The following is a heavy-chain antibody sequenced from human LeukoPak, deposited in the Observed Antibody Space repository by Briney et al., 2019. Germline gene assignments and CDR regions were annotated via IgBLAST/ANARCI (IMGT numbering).Heavy chain of an antibody. D-gene: IGHD3-10*01. J-gene: IGHJ4*02. CDR1: GFTFSSYG. Sequence: GGSLRLSCAASGFTFSSYGMQWVRQAPGKGLEWVAVISHDGTVQYYADSVKGRFTISRDSSKNTLYLQMNSLSAEDTAMYYCANQARRAYYHGSGTYAGSHHFDYWGQGTLVTVSS. V-gene: IGHV3-30*18. CDR2: ISHDGTVQ. CDR3: ANQARRAYYHGSGTYAGSHHFDY.